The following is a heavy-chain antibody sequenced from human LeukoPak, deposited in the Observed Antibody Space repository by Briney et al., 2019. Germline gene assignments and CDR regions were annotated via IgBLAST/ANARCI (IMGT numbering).Heavy chain of an antibody. CDR3: ARLVYADYLAFGY. CDR2: ISSTSTYI. CDR1: GFTFTSYS. D-gene: IGHD4-17*01. Sequence: GGSLRLSCGASGFTFTSYSINWVRQAPGKGLEWVSSISSTSTYIHYADSVKGRFTISRDNAKNSLYLQMNSLRAEDTAVYYCARLVYADYLAFGYWGQGTLVTVSS. J-gene: IGHJ4*02. V-gene: IGHV3-21*01.